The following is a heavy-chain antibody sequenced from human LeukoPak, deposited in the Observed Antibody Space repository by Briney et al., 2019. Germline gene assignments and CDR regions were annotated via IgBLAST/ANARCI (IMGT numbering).Heavy chain of an antibody. CDR3: ARVKMGATVSDYYYYYMDV. D-gene: IGHD1-26*01. CDR1: GFTFSDYT. CDR2: ITSNGAYT. Sequence: GGSLRLSCAASGFTFSDYTIHWVPQAPGKRLQSVSAITSNGAYTHYADSVKGRFTISRDNPRNAVFLQMGGLRIEDMAVYYCARVKMGATVSDYYYYYMDVWGTGTTVTVSS. V-gene: IGHV3-64*02. J-gene: IGHJ6*03.